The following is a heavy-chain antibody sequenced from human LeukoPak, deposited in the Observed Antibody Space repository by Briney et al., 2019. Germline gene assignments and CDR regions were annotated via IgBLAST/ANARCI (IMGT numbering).Heavy chain of an antibody. CDR2: INYRDYT. CDR1: GGSMSSHY. V-gene: IGHV4-59*11. J-gene: IGHJ5*02. CDR3: ARRYRGDSSNWDWFDP. D-gene: IGHD3-22*01. Sequence: SETLSLTCTVSGGSMSSHYWSWIRQPPGKGLEWIGYINYRDYTYYNPSLKSRVAMSVDVSKNQFSLKLTSVTAADTAVYYCARRYRGDSSNWDWFDPWGQGTLVTVSS.